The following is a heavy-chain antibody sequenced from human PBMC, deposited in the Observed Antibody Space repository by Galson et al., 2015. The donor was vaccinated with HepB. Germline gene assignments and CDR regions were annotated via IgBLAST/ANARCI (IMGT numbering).Heavy chain of an antibody. Sequence: SVKVSCKASGYTFTDYYVHWVRQAPGQGLEWMGHINPNSGGTNYAQKFQGRVTMTRDTSISTAYMELSRLGSDDTAVYYCARVPRFQVRPFDYWGQGTLVTVSS. CDR1: GYTFTDYY. CDR3: ARVPRFQVRPFDY. J-gene: IGHJ4*02. CDR2: INPNSGGT. D-gene: IGHD2-2*01. V-gene: IGHV1-2*06.